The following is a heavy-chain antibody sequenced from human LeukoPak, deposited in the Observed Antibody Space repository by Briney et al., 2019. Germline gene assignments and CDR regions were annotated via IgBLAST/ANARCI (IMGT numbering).Heavy chain of an antibody. D-gene: IGHD6-6*01. J-gene: IGHJ3*02. CDR3: AREGLAARRGGFDI. CDR1: GGSISSYY. Sequence: SETLSLTCTVSGGSISSYYWSWIRQPPGKGLEWIGYIYHTGNTNYSPSLRGRVTMSIDTSRNQFSLKLNSVTATDTAVYYCAREGLAARRGGFDIWGQGTVVTVSS. CDR2: IYHTGNT. V-gene: IGHV4-59*01.